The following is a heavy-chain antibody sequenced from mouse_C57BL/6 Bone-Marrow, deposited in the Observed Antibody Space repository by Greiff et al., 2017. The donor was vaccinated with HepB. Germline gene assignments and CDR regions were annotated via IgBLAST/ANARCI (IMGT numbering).Heavy chain of an antibody. V-gene: IGHV1-81*01. CDR2: IYPRSGNT. CDR1: GYTFTSYG. J-gene: IGHJ4*01. CDR3: ASNYLYYAMDY. D-gene: IGHD2-1*01. Sequence: VKLQESGAELARPGASVKLSCKASGYTFTSYGISWVKQRTGQGLEWIGEIYPRSGNTYYNEKFKGKATLTADKSSSTAYMELRSLTSEDSAVYFCASNYLYYAMDYWGQGTSVTVSS.